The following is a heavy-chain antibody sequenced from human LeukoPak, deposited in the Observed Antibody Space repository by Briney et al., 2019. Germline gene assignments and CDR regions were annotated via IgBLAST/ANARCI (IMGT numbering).Heavy chain of an antibody. CDR3: ARLLYCSSTSCPPHFDY. CDR1: VGSISSHY. D-gene: IGHD2-2*01. V-gene: IGHV4-59*11. J-gene: IGHJ4*02. CDR2: IYYSGST. Sequence: SETLSLTCTVPVGSISSHYWGWIRQPPGKGLEWIGYIYYSGSTNYNPSLKSRVTISVDTSKNQFSLKLSSVTAADTAVYYCARLLYCSSTSCPPHFDYWGQGTLVTVSS.